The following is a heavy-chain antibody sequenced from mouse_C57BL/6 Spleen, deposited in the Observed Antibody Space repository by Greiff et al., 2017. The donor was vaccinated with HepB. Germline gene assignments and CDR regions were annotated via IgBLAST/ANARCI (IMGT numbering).Heavy chain of an antibody. V-gene: IGHV5-9-1*02. Sequence: EVQLVESGAGLVKPGGSLKLSCAASGFTFSSYAMSWVRQTPEKRLEWVAYISSGGDYIYYADTVKGRFTISRDNARNTLYLQMSSLKSEDTAMYYCTRDLNYYGSSYLDYWGQGTTLTVSS. CDR1: GFTFSSYA. CDR3: TRDLNYYGSSYLDY. J-gene: IGHJ2*01. D-gene: IGHD1-1*01. CDR2: ISSGGDYI.